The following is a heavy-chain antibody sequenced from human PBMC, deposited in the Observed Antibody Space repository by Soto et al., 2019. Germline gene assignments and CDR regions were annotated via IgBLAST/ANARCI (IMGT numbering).Heavy chain of an antibody. CDR3: ARVLLVVVVAATRLEYGMDV. D-gene: IGHD2-15*01. CDR2: INAGNGNT. CDR1: GYTFTSYA. Sequence: ASVKVSCKASGYTFTSYAMHWVRQAPGQRLEWMGWINAGNGNTKYSQKFQGRVTITRDTSASTAYMELSSLRSEDTAVYYCARVLLVVVVAATRLEYGMDVWGQGTTVTV. J-gene: IGHJ6*02. V-gene: IGHV1-3*01.